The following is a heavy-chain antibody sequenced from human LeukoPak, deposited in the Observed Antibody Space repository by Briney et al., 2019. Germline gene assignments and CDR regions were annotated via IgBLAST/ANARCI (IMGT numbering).Heavy chain of an antibody. CDR1: GYSMSRGYF. CDR2: IFHSGST. CDR3: AADRLFVQGNNYFDP. D-gene: IGHD2/OR15-2a*01. Sequence: KPSGTLSLTCTVPGYSMSRGYFWGWIRQAPGKGLEWIARIFHSGSTYYNPSLKSRVTISADTSKNQFSLKLISVTAADTAVYYCAADRLFVQGNNYFDPWGQGTLVTVSS. J-gene: IGHJ5*02. V-gene: IGHV4-38-2*02.